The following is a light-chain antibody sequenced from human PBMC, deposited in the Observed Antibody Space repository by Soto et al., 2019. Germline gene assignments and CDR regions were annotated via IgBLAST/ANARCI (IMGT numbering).Light chain of an antibody. J-gene: IGKJ1*01. CDR3: HLRQSWPRT. CDR2: GAS. Sequence: VWAQWAATVYLSTGGGASRSCGASQSVDINLAWYQQKPGQAPRLLIYGASNRAAGIPARFSASGTRTDFSLTISDAQPEDFAVYFCHLRQSWPRTFGQGTKVDNK. V-gene: IGKV3-11*01. CDR1: QSVDIN.